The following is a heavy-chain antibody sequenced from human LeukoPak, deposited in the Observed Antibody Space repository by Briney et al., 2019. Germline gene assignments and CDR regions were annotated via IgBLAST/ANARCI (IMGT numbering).Heavy chain of an antibody. CDR1: RGTFSSYA. CDR3: ATLSSSWLNVRYFES. D-gene: IGHD6-13*01. CDR2: IIPIFGTA. V-gene: IGHV1-69*05. Sequence: SVKVSCKASRGTFSSYAISWGRQSPGQGREWMGGIIPIFGTANYAQKFQGRVTITTDESTSTAYMELSSLRSEETAVYYCATLSSSWLNVRYFESWGEGALVTVSS. J-gene: IGHJ4*02.